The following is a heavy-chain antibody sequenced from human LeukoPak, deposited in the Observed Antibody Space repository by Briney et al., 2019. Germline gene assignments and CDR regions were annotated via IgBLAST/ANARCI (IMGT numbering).Heavy chain of an antibody. CDR1: GFTFSSYA. V-gene: IGHV3-23*01. D-gene: IGHD3-22*01. Sequence: GGSLRLSCAASGFTFSSYAMSWVRQAPGKGLEWVSAISGSGGSTYYADSVKGRFTISRDNSKNTLYLQMNSLRAEDTAVYYCAKDGDYYDSSGYPFPFDYWGQGTLVTVSS. CDR3: AKDGDYYDSSGYPFPFDY. J-gene: IGHJ4*02. CDR2: ISGSGGST.